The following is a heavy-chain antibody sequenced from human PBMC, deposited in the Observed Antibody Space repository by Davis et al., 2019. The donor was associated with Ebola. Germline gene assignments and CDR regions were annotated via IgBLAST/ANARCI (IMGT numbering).Heavy chain of an antibody. CDR3: ATNMLTLDFDL. J-gene: IGHJ4*02. V-gene: IGHV1-69*10. D-gene: IGHD2-8*01. CDR1: NYSFTNYG. Sequence: SVKVSCKASNYSFTNYGICWVRQAPGHGLEWVGGIIPVLGITTSAQEFQGRVTITADESTSTACMELSSLRSEDTAVYYCATNMLTLDFDLWGQGTLVTVSS. CDR2: IIPVLGIT.